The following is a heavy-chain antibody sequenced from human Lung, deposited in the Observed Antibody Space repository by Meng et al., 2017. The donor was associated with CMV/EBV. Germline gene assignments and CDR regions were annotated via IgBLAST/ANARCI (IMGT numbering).Heavy chain of an antibody. CDR3: ARDVNSRSGYVYYYYGMDV. D-gene: IGHD3-3*01. CDR1: GYTFGGHY. CDR2: INPNSGGT. Sequence: ASXXVSXKASGYTFGGHYMHWVRQAPGQGLEWMGWINPNSGGTNYAQKFQGRVTMTRDTSINTAYMELSRLRSDDTAVYYCARDVNSRSGYVYYYYGMDVWXQGTXVT. V-gene: IGHV1-2*02. J-gene: IGHJ6*02.